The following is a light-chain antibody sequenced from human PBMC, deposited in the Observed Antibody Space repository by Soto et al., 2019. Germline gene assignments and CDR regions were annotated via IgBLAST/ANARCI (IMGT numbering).Light chain of an antibody. CDR2: WAS. J-gene: IGKJ3*01. Sequence: DIVMTQSPDSLAVSLGERAAINCKSSQSVLSSSNNLNYLAWYQQKPGQPPKLLIYWASTRESGVPDRFSGSGSGTDFTLTISSLQPEDFATYYCQRTYNAPFTFGPGTKVELK. V-gene: IGKV4-1*01. CDR1: QSVLSSSNNLNY. CDR3: QRTYNAPFT.